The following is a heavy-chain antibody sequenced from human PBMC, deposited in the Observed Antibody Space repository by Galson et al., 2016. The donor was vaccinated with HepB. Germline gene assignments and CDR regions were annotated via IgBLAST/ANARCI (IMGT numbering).Heavy chain of an antibody. J-gene: IGHJ4*02. CDR2: IDSDGGRI. CDR3: ARHKGGRGYFDY. CDR1: GFTFNNNW. Sequence: SLRLSCAASGFTFNNNWMHWVRQAPGKGLVWVSRIDSDGGRITYADSVKGRFTISRDNAKSTLYLQMNSLRAEDTAVYYCARHKGGRGYFDYWGQGSLVTVSS. V-gene: IGHV3-74*01. D-gene: IGHD3-10*01.